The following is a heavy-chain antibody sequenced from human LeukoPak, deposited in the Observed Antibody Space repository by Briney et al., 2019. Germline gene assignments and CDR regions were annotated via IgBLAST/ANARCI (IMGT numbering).Heavy chain of an antibody. J-gene: IGHJ4*02. CDR1: RFTFTNYS. D-gene: IGHD2-15*01. CDR3: ARLYSSGGSCPFDY. V-gene: IGHV3-21*01. CDR2: ISSRTSYI. Sequence: GGSLRLSCAASRFTFTNYSMNWVRQAPGKGLEWVSSISSRTSYIYYADSLKGRFTISRDNAKNSLYLQMNRLREDDTAVYYCARLYSSGGSCPFDYWGQGTLATVSS.